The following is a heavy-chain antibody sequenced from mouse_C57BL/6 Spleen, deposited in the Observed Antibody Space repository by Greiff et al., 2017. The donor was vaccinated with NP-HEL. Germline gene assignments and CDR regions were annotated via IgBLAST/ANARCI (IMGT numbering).Heavy chain of an antibody. CDR1: GYTFTNYW. Sequence: VQLQQSGAELVRPGTSVKMSCKASGYTFTNYWIGWAKQRPGHGLEWIGDIYPGGGYTNYNEKFKGKATLTADKSSSTAYMQFSSLTSEDSAIYYCAREGYDYFDYWGQGTTLTVSS. CDR2: IYPGGGYT. D-gene: IGHD2-3*01. CDR3: AREGYDYFDY. V-gene: IGHV1-63*01. J-gene: IGHJ2*01.